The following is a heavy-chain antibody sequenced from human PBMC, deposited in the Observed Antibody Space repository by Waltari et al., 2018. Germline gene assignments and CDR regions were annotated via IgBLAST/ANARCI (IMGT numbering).Heavy chain of an antibody. V-gene: IGHV4-38-2*01. Sequence: QVQLQESGPGLVKPSETLSLTCAVSGYSISSGYYWGWIRQPPGKGLEWIGSIYHSGGTYYNPSLKSRVTISVDTSKNQFSLKLSSVTAADTAVYYCARRPGYCSGGSCHEDWGQGTLVTVSS. CDR1: GYSISSGYY. J-gene: IGHJ4*02. D-gene: IGHD2-15*01. CDR3: ARRPGYCSGGSCHED. CDR2: IYHSGGT.